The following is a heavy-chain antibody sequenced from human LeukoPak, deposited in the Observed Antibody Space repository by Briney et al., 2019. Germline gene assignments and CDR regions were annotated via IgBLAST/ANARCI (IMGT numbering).Heavy chain of an antibody. Sequence: GGSLRLSCAASGFTFSSYEMNWVRQAPGKGLEWVSSISSSSSYIYYADSVKGRFTISRDNAKNSLYLQMNSLRAEDTAVYYCAGAAWEPHNFDYWGQGTLVTVSS. CDR2: ISSSSSYI. CDR3: AGAAWEPHNFDY. CDR1: GFTFSSYE. V-gene: IGHV3-21*01. D-gene: IGHD1-26*01. J-gene: IGHJ4*02.